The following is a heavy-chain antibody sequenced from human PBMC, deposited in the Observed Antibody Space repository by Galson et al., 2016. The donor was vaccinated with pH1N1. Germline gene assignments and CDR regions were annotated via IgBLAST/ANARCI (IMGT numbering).Heavy chain of an antibody. V-gene: IGHV1-2*02. CDR2: IDPHSGVT. D-gene: IGHD4-23*01. Sequence: SVKVSCKASGYNFNIYYIHWVRQAPGQGLEWMGWIDPHSGVTSYAQKFQGRTSVTRDTSISTAHMALSRLTSDDTAVYYCARILRTVGFDYWGQGPLVTVSS. CDR3: ARILRTVGFDY. J-gene: IGHJ4*02. CDR1: GYNFNIYY.